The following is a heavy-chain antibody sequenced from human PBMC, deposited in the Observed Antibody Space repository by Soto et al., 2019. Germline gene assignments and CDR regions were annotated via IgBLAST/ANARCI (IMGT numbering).Heavy chain of an antibody. D-gene: IGHD5-12*01. CDR2: ISGSGRTT. J-gene: IGHJ5*02. CDR3: AKGVTTIVATGSWFDH. Sequence: PGGSLRLSCAVSGFTFNSYAMNWVRHAPGKGLEWVSSISGSGRTTYYADAVKGRFTISRDNSKNTLFLQMNSLRSEDTAVYYCAKGVTTIVATGSWFDHWGQGTLVTVSS. V-gene: IGHV3-23*01. CDR1: GFTFNSYA.